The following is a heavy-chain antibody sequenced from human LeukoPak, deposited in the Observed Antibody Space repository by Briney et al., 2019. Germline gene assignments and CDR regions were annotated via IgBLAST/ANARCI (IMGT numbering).Heavy chain of an antibody. Sequence: GASVKVSCKASGYTFTGQYMHWVRQAPGQGLEWMGWINPNTGGTNYAQKFQGRVTMTRDTAISTAYMELGRLTSDDTAVYYCASYPRYMSSPPFDYWGQGTLVTVSS. CDR1: GYTFTGQY. J-gene: IGHJ4*02. CDR3: ASYPRYMSSPPFDY. V-gene: IGHV1-2*02. D-gene: IGHD5-12*01. CDR2: INPNTGGT.